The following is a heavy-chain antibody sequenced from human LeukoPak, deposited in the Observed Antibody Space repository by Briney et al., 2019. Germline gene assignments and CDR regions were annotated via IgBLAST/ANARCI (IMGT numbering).Heavy chain of an antibody. CDR1: GYTFTGYY. V-gene: IGHV1-2*02. CDR3: ARSLIVGAPYYFDY. CDR2: INPNSGGT. J-gene: IGHJ4*02. D-gene: IGHD1-26*01. Sequence: ASVKVSCKASGYTFTGYYMHWVRQAPGQGLEWMGWINPNSGGTNYAQKFQGRVTMTRDTSISTAHMELSRLRSDDTAVYYCARSLIVGAPYYFDYWGQGTLVTDSS.